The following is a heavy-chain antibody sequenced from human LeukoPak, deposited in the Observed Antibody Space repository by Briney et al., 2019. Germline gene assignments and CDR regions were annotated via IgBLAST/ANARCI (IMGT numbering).Heavy chain of an antibody. D-gene: IGHD6-13*01. CDR3: AREMSAGPFDY. CDR2: IYHTGST. CDR1: GGSISSGGYY. V-gene: IGHV4-30-2*01. J-gene: IGHJ4*02. Sequence: SQTLSLTCTVSGGSISSGGYYWSWIRQPPGKGLEWIGYIYHTGSTYYNPSLKSRVTISVDRSKKQFSLKLTSVTAADTAVYYCAREMSAGPFDYWGQGTLVTVSS.